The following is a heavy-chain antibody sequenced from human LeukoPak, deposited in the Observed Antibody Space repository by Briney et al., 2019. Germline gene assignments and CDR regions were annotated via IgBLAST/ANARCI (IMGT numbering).Heavy chain of an antibody. Sequence: GASVKVSCKASGYTFTSYGIIWVRQAPGQGLEWMGWISAYNGNTNYAQKFQGRVTITADKSTSTAYMELSSLRSEDTAVYYCARDWRIMKRYYYDSSGYYSPYYFDYWGQGTLVTVSS. D-gene: IGHD3-22*01. CDR3: ARDWRIMKRYYYDSSGYYSPYYFDY. CDR1: GYTFTSYG. J-gene: IGHJ4*02. V-gene: IGHV1-18*01. CDR2: ISAYNGNT.